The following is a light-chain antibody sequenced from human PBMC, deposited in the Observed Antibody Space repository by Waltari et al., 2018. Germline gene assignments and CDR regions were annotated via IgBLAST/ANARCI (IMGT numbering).Light chain of an antibody. CDR1: QSIGSA. V-gene: IGKV3D-15*01. CDR3: QQYDVWPLT. CDR2: GAS. Sequence: EIELTQSPATLSVSPGERATLSCRASQSIGSALAWYQQKPGQGPRLLFYGASTRATGIPARFSGSGSGTDFTLTISGLQSEDFADYYCQQYDVWPLTFGGGSKVHIK. J-gene: IGKJ4*01.